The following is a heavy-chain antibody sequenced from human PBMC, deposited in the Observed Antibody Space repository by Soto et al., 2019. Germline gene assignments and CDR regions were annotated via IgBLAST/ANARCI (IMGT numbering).Heavy chain of an antibody. V-gene: IGHV3-30-3*01. CDR1: GFNFSSYA. Sequence: PGGSLRLSCAASGFNFSSYAMHWVRQAPGKGLEWVAVISYDGSNKYYAYSVKGRFTISRDNSKNTLYLQMNSLRAEDTAVYYCAREYDILTGYYVPSYFDYWGQGTLVTVSS. CDR3: AREYDILTGYYVPSYFDY. D-gene: IGHD3-9*01. J-gene: IGHJ4*02. CDR2: ISYDGSNK.